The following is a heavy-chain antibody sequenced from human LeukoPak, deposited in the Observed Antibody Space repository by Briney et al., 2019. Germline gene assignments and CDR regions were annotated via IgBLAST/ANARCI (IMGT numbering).Heavy chain of an antibody. CDR1: GGSISSSSYY. CDR3: ARVVARSADAFDI. J-gene: IGHJ3*02. Sequence: SETLSLTCTVSGGSISSSSYYWGWIRQPPGKGLEWIGSIYYSGSTYYNPSLKSRVTISVDTSKNQFSLKLSSVTAADTAVYYCARVVARSADAFDIWGQGTMVTVSS. CDR2: IYYSGST. V-gene: IGHV4-39*07. D-gene: IGHD5-12*01.